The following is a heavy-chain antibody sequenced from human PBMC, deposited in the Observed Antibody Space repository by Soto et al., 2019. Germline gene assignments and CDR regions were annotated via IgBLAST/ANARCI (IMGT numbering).Heavy chain of an antibody. CDR2: IKEDLSEK. CDR3: ATGFGSHHY. D-gene: IGHD3-16*01. CDR1: GLTFSQYW. J-gene: IGHJ4*02. V-gene: IGHV3-7*01. Sequence: GGSLRLSCVVSGLTFSQYWMSWVRQAPGKGLEWVANIKEDLSEKYYVDSVKGRFTISRDNAKNSLHLQMNSLRIEDTAVYYCATGFGSHHYWGQGTLVTVSS.